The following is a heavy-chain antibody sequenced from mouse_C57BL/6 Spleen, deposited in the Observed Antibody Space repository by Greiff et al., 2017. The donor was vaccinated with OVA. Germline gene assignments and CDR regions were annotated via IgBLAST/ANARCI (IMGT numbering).Heavy chain of an antibody. Sequence: EVMLVESGGGLVKPGGSLKLSCAASGFTFSDYGMHWVRQAPEKGLEWVAYISSGSSTIYYADTVKGRFTISRDNSKNTLFLQMTSLRSEDTAMYYCARRGLRRTLGAMDYWGQGTSVTVSS. D-gene: IGHD2-2*01. J-gene: IGHJ4*01. CDR1: GFTFSDYG. CDR3: ARRGLRRTLGAMDY. CDR2: ISSGSSTI. V-gene: IGHV5-17*01.